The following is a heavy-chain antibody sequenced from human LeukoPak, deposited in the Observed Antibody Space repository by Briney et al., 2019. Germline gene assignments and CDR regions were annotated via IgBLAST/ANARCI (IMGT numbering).Heavy chain of an antibody. V-gene: IGHV1-46*01. CDR2: INPSGGST. J-gene: IGHJ4*02. CDR1: GYTFTSYY. Sequence: ASAKVSRKASGYTFTSYYMHWVRQTPGQGLERMGIINPSGGSTSYAQKFQGRVTMTRDTSTSTVYMELSSLRSEDTAVYYCASPGEKDYYFYYWGQGTLVTVSS. CDR3: ASPGEKDYYFYY. D-gene: IGHD3-16*01.